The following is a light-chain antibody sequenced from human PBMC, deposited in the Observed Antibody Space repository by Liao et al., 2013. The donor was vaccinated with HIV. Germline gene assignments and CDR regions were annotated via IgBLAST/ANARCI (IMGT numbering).Light chain of an antibody. J-gene: IGLJ1*01. CDR2: KDS. CDR3: QVWDSNSDHPYV. Sequence: SYELTQPSSVSVSPGQTARITCSGDVLAKKYARWFQQKPGQAPVLVIYKDSERPSGIPERFSGSSSGTTVTLTISGAQVEDEADYYCQVWDSNSDHPYVFGTGTKVTVL. V-gene: IGLV3-27*01. CDR1: VLAKKY.